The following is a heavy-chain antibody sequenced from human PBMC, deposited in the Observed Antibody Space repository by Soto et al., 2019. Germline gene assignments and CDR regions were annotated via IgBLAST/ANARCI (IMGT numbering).Heavy chain of an antibody. CDR1: GFTFSSYS. CDR3: ARDHRGMVRGEPTPDY. Sequence: EVQLVESGGGLVQPGGSLRLSCAASGFTFSSYSMNWVRQAPGKGMEWVSYISSSISTIYYADSVKGRFTISRDNAKNSLYLQMNSLRAEDTAVYYCARDHRGMVRGEPTPDYWGPGTLVTVSS. CDR2: ISSSISTI. V-gene: IGHV3-48*01. J-gene: IGHJ4*02. D-gene: IGHD3-10*01.